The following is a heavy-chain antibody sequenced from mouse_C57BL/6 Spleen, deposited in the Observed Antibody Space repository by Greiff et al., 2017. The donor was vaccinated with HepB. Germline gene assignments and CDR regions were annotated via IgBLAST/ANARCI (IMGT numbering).Heavy chain of an antibody. CDR2: INPSSGYT. Sequence: VQLQQPGAELAKPGASVKLSCKASGYTFTSYWMHWVKQRPGQGLEWIGYINPSSGYTKYNQKFKDKATLTAYKSSSTAYMQLSSLTYEDSAVYYCARDPYYGSSYVYFDVWGTGTTVTVSS. D-gene: IGHD1-1*01. J-gene: IGHJ1*03. CDR3: ARDPYYGSSYVYFDV. CDR1: GYTFTSYW. V-gene: IGHV1-7*01.